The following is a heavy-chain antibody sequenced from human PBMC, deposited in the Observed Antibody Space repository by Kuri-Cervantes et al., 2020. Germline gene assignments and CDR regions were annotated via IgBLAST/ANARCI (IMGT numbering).Heavy chain of an antibody. CDR3: ARELEDIVVVPAAP. J-gene: IGHJ5*02. CDR1: GYTFTSYG. CDR2: MNPNSGNT. V-gene: IGHV1-8*02. Sequence: ASVKVSCKASGYTFTSYGISWVRQAPGQGLEWMGWMNPNSGNTGYAQKFQGRVTMTRNTSISTAYMELSSLRSDDTAVYYCARELEDIVVVPAAPWGQGTLVTVSS. D-gene: IGHD2-2*01.